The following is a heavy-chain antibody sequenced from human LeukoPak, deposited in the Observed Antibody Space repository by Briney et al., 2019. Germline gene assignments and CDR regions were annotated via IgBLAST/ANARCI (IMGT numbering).Heavy chain of an antibody. CDR3: ARDGGGYYYGSGSYYNPYYFDY. CDR1: GFTFDDYG. J-gene: IGHJ4*02. Sequence: GGSLRLSCAASGFTFDDYGMSWVRQAPGKGLEWVSGINWNGGSTGYADSVKGRFTISRDNAKNSLYLQMNSLRAEDTALYYCARDGGGYYYGSGSYYNPYYFDYWGQGTLVTVSS. V-gene: IGHV3-20*04. CDR2: INWNGGST. D-gene: IGHD3-10*01.